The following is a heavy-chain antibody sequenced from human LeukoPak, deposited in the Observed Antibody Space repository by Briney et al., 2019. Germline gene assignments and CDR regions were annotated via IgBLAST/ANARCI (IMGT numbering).Heavy chain of an antibody. J-gene: IGHJ4*02. D-gene: IGHD3-10*01. CDR1: GASVSSASY. CDR3: ARIVDYYGSGSYLLDY. CDR2: IYNGVNT. Sequence: SETLSLTCTVSGASVSSASYWTWIRQPPGKGVEWIAHIYNGVNTNYNPSLKSRVTISVDTSKNQFSLRLNSVTAADTAVYYCARIVDYYGSGSYLLDYWGQGTLVTVSS. V-gene: IGHV4-61*01.